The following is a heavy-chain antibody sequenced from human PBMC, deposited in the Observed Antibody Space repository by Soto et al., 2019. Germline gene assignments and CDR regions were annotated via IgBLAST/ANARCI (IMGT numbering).Heavy chain of an antibody. J-gene: IGHJ5*02. V-gene: IGHV6-1*01. CDR3: VRDRYSSSGWFDP. D-gene: IGHD3-10*01. CDR1: GDSVSSYSAA. CDR2: TYYRSRFFS. Sequence: SQTLSLTCAVSGDSVSSYSAAWNWIRQSPSGGLEWLGRTYYRSRFFSDYAESVKSRIIINPDTSKNQFSLQLKSVTPEDTAVYYCVRDRYSSSGWFDPWGQGTPVTVSS.